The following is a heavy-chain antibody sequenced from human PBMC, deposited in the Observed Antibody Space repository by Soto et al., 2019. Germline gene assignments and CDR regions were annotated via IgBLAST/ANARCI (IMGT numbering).Heavy chain of an antibody. Sequence: QVQLQESGPGLVKPSQTLSLTCTVSGGSISSGGYYWSWIRQHPGKGLEWIGYIYYSGSTYYNPYLQGLGTISVGPSKNQYSLKLSFVAAADTAVEYCAREGYYDSSGPNAFDIWGQGTMVTVAS. CDR2: IYYSGST. V-gene: IGHV4-31*01. J-gene: IGHJ3*02. D-gene: IGHD3-22*01. CDR3: AREGYYDSSGPNAFDI. CDR1: GGSISSGGYY.